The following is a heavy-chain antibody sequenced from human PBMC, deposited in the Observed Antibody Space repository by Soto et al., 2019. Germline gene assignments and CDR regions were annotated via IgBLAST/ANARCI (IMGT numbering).Heavy chain of an antibody. D-gene: IGHD4-17*01. Sequence: ASVRVSCKTSGYTFAAYYIHWIRQAPGQGLEWMGWINPTSGGTVYAQNFQDRVTMTRDTSISTAYMELRRLNSDDTAVYYCARDPDYGDYWGYFFDSWGQGTPVTVSS. CDR3: ARDPDYGDYWGYFFDS. CDR1: GYTFAAYY. CDR2: INPTSGGT. J-gene: IGHJ4*02. V-gene: IGHV1-2*02.